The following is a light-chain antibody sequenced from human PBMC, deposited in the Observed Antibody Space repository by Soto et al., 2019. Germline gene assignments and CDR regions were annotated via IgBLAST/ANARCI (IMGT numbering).Light chain of an antibody. CDR1: QGISSY. CDR2: AAS. CDR3: QQYYSYPQT. Sequence: AIRMTQSPSSFSASTGDRVTITCRASQGISSYLAWYQQKPGKAPKLLIYAASTLQSGVPLRFSGSGSGTDVTLTISCLQSEDFATYDCQQYYSYPQTFGHGTKLEIK. V-gene: IGKV1-8*01. J-gene: IGKJ2*01.